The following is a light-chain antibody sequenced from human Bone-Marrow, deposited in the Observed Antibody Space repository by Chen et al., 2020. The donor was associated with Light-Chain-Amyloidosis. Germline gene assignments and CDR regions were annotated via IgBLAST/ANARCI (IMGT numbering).Light chain of an antibody. Sequence: SYELTQPPSVYVSPGQTARITCSGDDLPTKYAYWYQKKPGQAPVLVIHRDTERPSGISVRFSGSSSGTTATLTISGVQAEDEADYHCQSADSSGTYEVIFGGGTKLTVL. J-gene: IGLJ2*01. CDR3: QSADSSGTYEVI. CDR1: DLPTKY. CDR2: RDT. V-gene: IGLV3-25*03.